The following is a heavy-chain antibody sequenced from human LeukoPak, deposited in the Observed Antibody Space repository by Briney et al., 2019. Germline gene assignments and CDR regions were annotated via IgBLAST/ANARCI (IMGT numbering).Heavy chain of an antibody. J-gene: IGHJ5*02. CDR3: AKGGSYYTSFWFDP. CDR2: ISDSGGST. Sequence: GGSLRLSCAASGFTFSSYAMSWVRQAPGKGLEWVSAISDSGGSTYYADSVKGRSTISRDNSKNTLYLQMNSLRAEDTAVYYCAKGGSYYTSFWFDPWGQGTLVTVSS. CDR1: GFTFSSYA. D-gene: IGHD3-10*01. V-gene: IGHV3-23*01.